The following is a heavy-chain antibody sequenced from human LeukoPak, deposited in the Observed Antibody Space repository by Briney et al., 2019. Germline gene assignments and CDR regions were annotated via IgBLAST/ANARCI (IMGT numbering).Heavy chain of an antibody. D-gene: IGHD7-27*01. Sequence: GGSLRLSCAASAFTFSDYSMNWVRQAPGKGLEWISYIDTSSSTMYYADSVMGRFTISRNNAKESLYLQMNSLRDEDTAVYYCAREDDSWGPNNLDLWGQGTMVTVSS. CDR2: IDTSSSTM. J-gene: IGHJ3*01. V-gene: IGHV3-48*02. CDR1: AFTFSDYS. CDR3: AREDDSWGPNNLDL.